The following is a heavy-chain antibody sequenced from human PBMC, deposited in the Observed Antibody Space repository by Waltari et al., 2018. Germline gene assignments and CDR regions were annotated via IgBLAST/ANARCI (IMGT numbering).Heavy chain of an antibody. CDR2: IKQDGSEK. D-gene: IGHD2-2*03. CDR3: ASGFRTGSSYYGNYFDP. Sequence: EVQLVESGGGLVQPGGSLRLSCTASGFTFTSYWMLWLRQAPGKGLEWVANIKQDGSEKYYVDSVKGRFTISRDNAKNALYLQMSSLRAEDTAVYYCASGFRTGSSYYGNYFDPWGQGTLVTVSS. CDR1: GFTFTSYW. V-gene: IGHV3-7*01. J-gene: IGHJ5*02.